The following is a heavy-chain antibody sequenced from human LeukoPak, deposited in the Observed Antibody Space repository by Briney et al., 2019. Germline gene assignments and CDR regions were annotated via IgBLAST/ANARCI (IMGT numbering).Heavy chain of an antibody. V-gene: IGHV4-59*08. CDR3: ARQRRHGDYYYYYGVDV. J-gene: IGHJ6*02. D-gene: IGHD4-17*01. Sequence: SETLSLTCTVSGGSISSYYWNWIRQPPGKGLEWIGYIHYSGGTNYNPSLKSRATISVDTPKNQFSLRLSSVTAADTAVYYCARQRRHGDYYYYYGVDVWGQGTTVTVSS. CDR1: GGSISSYY. CDR2: IHYSGGT.